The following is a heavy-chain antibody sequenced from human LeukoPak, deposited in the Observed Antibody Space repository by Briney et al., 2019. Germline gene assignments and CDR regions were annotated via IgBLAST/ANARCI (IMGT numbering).Heavy chain of an antibody. CDR2: INTDGSRT. J-gene: IGHJ4*02. CDR1: GFTFRQYW. Sequence: GGSLRLSCAASGFTFRQYWMDWVRHAPGKGLVWVSRINTDGSRTTYAHSVRGGFTLSRDNAKNTLYLQMNSRRADDTAVYFCARGLGGSYAFDCWGQGALVTVSS. V-gene: IGHV3-74*01. D-gene: IGHD3-16*01. CDR3: ARGLGGSYAFDC.